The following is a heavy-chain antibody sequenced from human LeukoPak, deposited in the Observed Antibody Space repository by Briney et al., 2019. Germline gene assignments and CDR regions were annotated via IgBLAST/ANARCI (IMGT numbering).Heavy chain of an antibody. J-gene: IGHJ4*02. Sequence: PSETLSLTCTVSGGSISSYYWSWIRQPPGKGLEWIGYIYYSGSTSYNPSLKSRVTISVDTSKNQFSLKLSSVTAADTAVYYCAREGSVAGDYWGQGTLVTVSS. V-gene: IGHV4-59*01. D-gene: IGHD6-19*01. CDR2: IYYSGST. CDR1: GGSISSYY. CDR3: AREGSVAGDY.